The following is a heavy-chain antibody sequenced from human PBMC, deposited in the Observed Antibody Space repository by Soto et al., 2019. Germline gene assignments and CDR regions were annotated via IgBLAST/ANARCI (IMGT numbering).Heavy chain of an antibody. Sequence: QVQLQESGPGLVKPSETLSLTCTVSGGSISSYYWNWIRQPPGKGLEWIGNIYYSGSTNYNPSLKVRFTISVNTSKTEFALRGVCVTAANPAMYYWARRGERGCFALGGQGTLVTVSP. V-gene: IGHV4-59*12. CDR1: GGSISSYY. CDR2: IYYSGST. CDR3: ARRGERGCFAL. J-gene: IGHJ5*02.